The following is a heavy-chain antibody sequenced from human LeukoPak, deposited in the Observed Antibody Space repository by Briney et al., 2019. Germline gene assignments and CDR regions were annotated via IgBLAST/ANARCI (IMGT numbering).Heavy chain of an antibody. CDR3: ARVDRPYSSSVGY. CDR2: INPNTGGT. CDR1: GYTFNGYY. Sequence: ASVTVSCKASGYTFNGYYMHWVRQAPGEGLEWMGWINPNTGGTNYAQKFQGRVTMTRDTSISTAYMELSRLRSDDTAVYYCARVDRPYSSSVGYWGQGSILTDSS. D-gene: IGHD6-19*01. J-gene: IGHJ4*02. V-gene: IGHV1-2*02.